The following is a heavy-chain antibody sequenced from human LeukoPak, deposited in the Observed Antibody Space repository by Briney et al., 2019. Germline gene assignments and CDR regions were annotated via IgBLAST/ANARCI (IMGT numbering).Heavy chain of an antibody. D-gene: IGHD3-10*01. J-gene: IGHJ4*02. CDR1: GFTFSSYA. V-gene: IGHV3-30-3*01. CDR3: AREGYYGSGSPPSLYFDY. Sequence: GGSLRLSCAASGFTFSSYAMHWVRQAPGKGLEWVAVISYDGSNKYYADSVKGRFTISRDNSKNTLYLQMNSLRPEDTAIYYCAREGYYGSGSPPSLYFDYWGQGTLVTVSS. CDR2: ISYDGSNK.